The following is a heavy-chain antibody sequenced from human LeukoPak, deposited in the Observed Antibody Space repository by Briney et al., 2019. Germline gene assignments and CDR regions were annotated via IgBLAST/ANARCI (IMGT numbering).Heavy chain of an antibody. CDR2: VYTGGST. D-gene: IGHD2-15*01. J-gene: IGHJ4*02. CDR3: ALRGYCSDGTCYSDY. Sequence: PSETLSLTCTVSGGSINSYYWSWIRQPAGGGLEWIGRVYTGGSTYYNPSLKSRVTMSVDTSTNQFSLKLNSVTAADTAVYYCALRGYCSDGTCYSDYWGQGTLVTVSS. CDR1: GGSINSYY. V-gene: IGHV4-4*07.